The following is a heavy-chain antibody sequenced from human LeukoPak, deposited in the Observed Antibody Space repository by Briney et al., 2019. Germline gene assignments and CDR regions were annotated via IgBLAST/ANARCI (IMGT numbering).Heavy chain of an antibody. Sequence: SETLSLTCTVSGGSISSYYWSWIRQPAGKGLEWIGRIYTSGSTYYNPSLKSRVTISVDRSKNQFSLKLSSVTAADTAVYYCARGLAVAGAFDYWGQGTLVTVSS. V-gene: IGHV4-4*07. D-gene: IGHD6-19*01. J-gene: IGHJ4*02. CDR2: IYTSGST. CDR1: GGSISSYY. CDR3: ARGLAVAGAFDY.